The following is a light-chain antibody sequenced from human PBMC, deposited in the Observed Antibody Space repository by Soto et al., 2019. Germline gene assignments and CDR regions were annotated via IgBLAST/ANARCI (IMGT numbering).Light chain of an antibody. Sequence: EILLTQSPGTLSLSPGETATLSCRASQSVTSTDLAWYQQRPGQSPRLIIYGASTRATGFPDRFSGGGSGTDFTLTISRLEPEDSAVYYCHCQQFDSSRIYSFGQGTKLEI. CDR2: GAS. V-gene: IGKV3-20*01. J-gene: IGKJ2*03. CDR3: QQFDSSRIYS. CDR1: QSVTSTD.